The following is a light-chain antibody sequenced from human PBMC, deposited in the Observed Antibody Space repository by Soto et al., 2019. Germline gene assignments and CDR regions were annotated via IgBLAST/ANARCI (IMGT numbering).Light chain of an antibody. V-gene: IGLV1-51*01. J-gene: IGLJ2*01. CDR1: SSNIGTNY. CDR2: DND. Sequence: QSVLTQPPSVSAAPGQKVTISCSGSSSNIGTNYVSWYQQLPGTAPKLLIYDNDKRHSEIPDRFSGSKSGTSATLGITGLRTGDEADYYCGTWDTSLSVVVFGGGTKLTVL. CDR3: GTWDTSLSVVV.